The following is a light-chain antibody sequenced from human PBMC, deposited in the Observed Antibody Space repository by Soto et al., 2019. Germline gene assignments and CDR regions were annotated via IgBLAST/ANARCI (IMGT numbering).Light chain of an antibody. V-gene: IGKV3-20*01. Sequence: EIVLTQSPGTLSLSPGERTALSCRASQSISSNFFAWYQQKPGQAPRLLMYGASSRATGVPDRFSGSGSGTDFTLTISRLEPEDFAVYYCQQYGSSSITFGQGTRLEIK. CDR1: QSISSNF. CDR2: GAS. J-gene: IGKJ5*01. CDR3: QQYGSSSIT.